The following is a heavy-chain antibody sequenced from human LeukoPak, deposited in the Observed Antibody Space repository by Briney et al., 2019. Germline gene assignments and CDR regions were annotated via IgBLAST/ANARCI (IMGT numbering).Heavy chain of an antibody. J-gene: IGHJ6*03. CDR2: ISYDGSNK. V-gene: IGHV3-30*04. D-gene: IGHD6-13*01. Sequence: GGSLRLSCAASGFTFSSYAMHWVRQAPGKGLEWVAVISYDGSNKYYADSVKGRFTISRDNSKNTLYLQMNSLRAEDTAVYYCAKLGSSRYRHYYYYYMDVWGKGTTVTVSS. CDR3: AKLGSSRYRHYYYYYMDV. CDR1: GFTFSSYA.